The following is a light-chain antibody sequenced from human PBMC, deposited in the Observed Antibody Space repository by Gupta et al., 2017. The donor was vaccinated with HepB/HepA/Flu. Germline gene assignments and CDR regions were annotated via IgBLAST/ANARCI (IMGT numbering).Light chain of an antibody. CDR1: QSVSSY. J-gene: IGKJ5*01. CDR3: QQRPNWPPGGIT. Sequence: EIVLTQSPATLSLSPGERASLSCRASQSVSSYLAWYQQKPGQAPRLLIYDASNRATGIPARFSGSGSGTKFTLTISSLEPEDFAVYYCQQRPNWPPGGITFGQGTRLEIK. V-gene: IGKV3-11*01. CDR2: DAS.